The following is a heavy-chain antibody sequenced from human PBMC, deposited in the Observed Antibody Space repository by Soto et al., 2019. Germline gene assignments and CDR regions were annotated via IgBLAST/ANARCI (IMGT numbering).Heavy chain of an antibody. CDR3: ARVSSSIVVVPDYGMDV. J-gene: IGHJ6*02. CDR1: GYTFISHG. V-gene: IGHV1-18*04. CDR2: ISGKNGNT. D-gene: IGHD2-15*01. Sequence: QVQLVQSGVEVKKPGASVKVSCKASGYTFISHGISWVRQAPGQGLEWMGWISGKNGNTNYAQKLQGRVTLTTDTSTRTAYMELRSLISDDTSVYYCARVSSSIVVVPDYGMDVWGQGTTVTVS.